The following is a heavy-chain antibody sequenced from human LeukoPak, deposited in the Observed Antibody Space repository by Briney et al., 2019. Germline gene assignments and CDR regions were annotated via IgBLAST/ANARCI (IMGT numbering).Heavy chain of an antibody. CDR3: ARDIPPISSGYYYGGYFDY. J-gene: IGHJ4*02. V-gene: IGHV3-7*01. CDR2: IKQDGSEK. CDR1: GFTFSSYW. D-gene: IGHD3-22*01. Sequence: GGSLRLSCAASGFTFSSYWMSWVSKAPGKGMEWVANIKQDGSEKYYVDSVKGRFTISRDNAKNSLYLQMNSLRAEDTAVYYCARDIPPISSGYYYGGYFDYWGQGTLVTVSS.